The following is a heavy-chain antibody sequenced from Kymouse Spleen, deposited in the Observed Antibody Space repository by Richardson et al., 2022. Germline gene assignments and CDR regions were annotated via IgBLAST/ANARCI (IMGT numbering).Heavy chain of an antibody. Sequence: QVQLQQWGAGLLKPSETLSLTCAVYGGSFSGYYWSWIRQPPGKGLEWIGEINHSGSTNYNPSLKSRVTISVDTSKNQFSLKLSSVTAADTAVYYCARTYYYGSGSSYYFDYWGQGTLVTVSS. J-gene: IGHJ4*02. D-gene: IGHD3-10*01. V-gene: IGHV4-34*01. CDR3: ARTYYYGSGSSYYFDY. CDR2: INHSGST. CDR1: GGSFSGYY.